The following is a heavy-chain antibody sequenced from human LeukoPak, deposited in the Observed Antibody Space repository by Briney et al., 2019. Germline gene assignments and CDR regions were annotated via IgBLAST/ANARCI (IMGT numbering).Heavy chain of an antibody. Sequence: ASVKVSCKASGYTFTSYGISWVRQAPGQGLEWIGWISAYNGNTNYAQKLQGRVTMTTDTSTSTAYMELRSLRSDDTAVYYCARAVRGGVLFSSSWYWFDPWGQGTLVTVSS. J-gene: IGHJ5*02. CDR1: GYTFTSYG. V-gene: IGHV1-18*01. CDR2: ISAYNGNT. CDR3: ARAVRGGVLFSSSWYWFDP. D-gene: IGHD6-13*01.